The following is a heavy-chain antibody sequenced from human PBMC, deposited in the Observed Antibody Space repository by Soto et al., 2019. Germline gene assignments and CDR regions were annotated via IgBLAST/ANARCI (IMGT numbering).Heavy chain of an antibody. D-gene: IGHD4-17*01. CDR3: ARGTTVTSHYYYYYMDV. CDR2: INHSGST. J-gene: IGHJ6*03. V-gene: IGHV4-34*01. CDR1: GGSISSYY. Sequence: PSETLSLTCTVSGGSISSYYWSWIRQPPGKGLEWIGEINHSGSTNYNPSLKSRVTISVDTSKNQFSLKLSSVTAADTAVYYCARGTTVTSHYYYYYMDVWGKGTTVTVSS.